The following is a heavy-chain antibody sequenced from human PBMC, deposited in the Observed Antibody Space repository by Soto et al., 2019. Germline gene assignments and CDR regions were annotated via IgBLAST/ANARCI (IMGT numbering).Heavy chain of an antibody. CDR1: RGCISSYY. CDR3: ASLKRLTGTIRRSDYYYYGMDV. V-gene: IGHV4-59*01. CDR2: IHYSGST. J-gene: IGHJ6*02. D-gene: IGHD1-7*01. Sequence: XATLALNRTVRRGCISSYYWSGIRQPPGKGLEWIGYIHYSGSTNYNPSLKSRVTISVDTSKNQFSLKLSSVTAADTAVYYCASLKRLTGTIRRSDYYYYGMDVWGQRTTVTVSS.